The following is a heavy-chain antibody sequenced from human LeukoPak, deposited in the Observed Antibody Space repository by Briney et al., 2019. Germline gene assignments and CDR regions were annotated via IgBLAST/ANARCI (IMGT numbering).Heavy chain of an antibody. CDR3: ARRGIVLGAAPVLKYSFDY. CDR2: ISVSGGGI. CDR1: GITFSSYA. Sequence: PGGSLRLSCAASGITFSSYAMSWVRQAPGQGLEWVSSISVSGGGIYYADSVKGRFTISRDNSKNTVYLQMNSLSAEDTAVYYCARRGIVLGAAPVLKYSFDYWGQGTLVTVSS. J-gene: IGHJ4*02. V-gene: IGHV3-23*01. D-gene: IGHD1-26*01.